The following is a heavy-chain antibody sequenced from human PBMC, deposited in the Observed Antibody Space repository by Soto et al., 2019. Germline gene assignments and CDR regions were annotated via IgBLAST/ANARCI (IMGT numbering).Heavy chain of an antibody. CDR1: GGSISGYF. Sequence: QLQLQESGPGLVKPSETLSLICTVSGGSISGYFWSWVRQPARKGLEWIGRIYSAGSTNYNPSLKSRVTMSVDTSQNQFSLKLTSVTAADTAMYYCVRGDVFDIWGRGTMVTVSS. D-gene: IGHD3-16*01. J-gene: IGHJ3*02. CDR3: VRGDVFDI. V-gene: IGHV4-4*07. CDR2: IYSAGST.